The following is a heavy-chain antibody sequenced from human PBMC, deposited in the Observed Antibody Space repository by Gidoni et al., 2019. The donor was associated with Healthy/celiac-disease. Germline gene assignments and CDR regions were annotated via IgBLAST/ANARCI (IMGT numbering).Heavy chain of an antibody. D-gene: IGHD2-15*01. CDR1: GFTFSSYW. CDR2: IKQDGSEK. V-gene: IGHV3-7*01. J-gene: IGHJ4*02. CDR3: ARVGGYCSGGSCHPVFDY. Sequence: EVQLVESGGGLVQPGGSLRLSCAASGFTFSSYWMSWVRPAPGKGLEWVANIKQDGSEKYYVDSVKGRFTISRDNAKNSLYLQMNSLRAEDTAVYYCARVGGYCSGGSCHPVFDYWGQGTLITVSS.